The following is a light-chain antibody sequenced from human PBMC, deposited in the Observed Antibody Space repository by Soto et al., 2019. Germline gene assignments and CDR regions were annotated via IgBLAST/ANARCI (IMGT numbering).Light chain of an antibody. V-gene: IGKV1-6*01. Sequence: AIQMTQSPSSLSASVGDIVTITCRASQGINNELAWYQQEPGKAPKLLIYAASSLQSGVPSRFSGSGSGTDFALTISSLQPEDSATYFCLQDYNYPRTFGQGTKVE. J-gene: IGKJ1*01. CDR2: AAS. CDR1: QGINNE. CDR3: LQDYNYPRT.